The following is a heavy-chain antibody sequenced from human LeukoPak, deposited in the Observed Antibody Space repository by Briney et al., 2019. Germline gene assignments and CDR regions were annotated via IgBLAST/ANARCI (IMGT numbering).Heavy chain of an antibody. J-gene: IGHJ4*02. Sequence: GGSLRLSCAASGFTFSSYAMSWVRQAPGKGLEWVSAISGSGGSTYYADSVKGRFTISRDNPKNTLYLQMNSLRAEDTAVYYCAKVSSSWYLRQYYFDYWGQGTLVTVSS. CDR2: ISGSGGST. CDR3: AKVSSSWYLRQYYFDY. D-gene: IGHD6-13*01. V-gene: IGHV3-23*01. CDR1: GFTFSSYA.